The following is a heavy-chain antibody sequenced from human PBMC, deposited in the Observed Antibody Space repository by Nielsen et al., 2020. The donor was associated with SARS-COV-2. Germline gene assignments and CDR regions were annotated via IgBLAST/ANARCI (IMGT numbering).Heavy chain of an antibody. D-gene: IGHD1-26*01. CDR3: TRGPRRVVGATIDY. CDR2: TRSRRYGGTT. CDR1: GFTFGDYA. V-gene: IGHV3-49*04. Sequence: GESLKISCTTSGFTFGDYAMSWVRQAPGKGLEWVGFTRSRRYGGTTEYAASVKGRFTISRDDSKSIAYLQMNSLKTEDTAVYYCTRGPRRVVGATIDYWGQGTLVTVSS. J-gene: IGHJ4*02.